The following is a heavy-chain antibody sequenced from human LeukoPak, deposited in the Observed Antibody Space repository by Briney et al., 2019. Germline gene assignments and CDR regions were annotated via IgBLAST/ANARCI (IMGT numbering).Heavy chain of an antibody. J-gene: IGHJ4*02. D-gene: IGHD1-26*01. CDR1: GYTFTSYG. CDR3: ARVYSGSYARSVYFDY. CDR2: ISAYNGNT. V-gene: IGHV1-18*01. Sequence: ASVKVSCKASGYTFTSYGISWVRQAPGQGLEWMGWISAYNGNTNYAQKLQGRVTMTTDTSTSTAYMELRSLRSDDTAAYYCARVYSGSYARSVYFDYWGQGTLVTVSS.